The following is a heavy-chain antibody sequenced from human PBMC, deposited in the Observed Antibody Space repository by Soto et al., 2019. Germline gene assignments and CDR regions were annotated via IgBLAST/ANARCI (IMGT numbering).Heavy chain of an antibody. D-gene: IGHD4-17*01. Sequence: SETLSLTCTVSGGSISSAAYCWSWIRQSPDKGLEWIGHIYDGGSPYNNPSLKSRVTISADTSKNQFSLKLTSVTAADTAVYYCARGSTTEKVDSWGQGTLVTVS. CDR3: ARGSTTEKVDS. J-gene: IGHJ4*02. CDR1: GGSISSAAYC. CDR2: IYDGGSP. V-gene: IGHV4-30-4*01.